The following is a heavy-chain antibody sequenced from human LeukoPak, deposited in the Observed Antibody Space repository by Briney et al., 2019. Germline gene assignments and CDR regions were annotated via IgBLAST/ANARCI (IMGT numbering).Heavy chain of an antibody. Sequence: GDSLRLSCVASGFSFGEDWMNWVRQAPGRGLEWLGRIKRQMDGATTDYAAPVKGRFTISRDDSKNTLSLQMNSLKTEDTAIYYCMTERYWPNGGYVHWGQGTLVTVSS. CDR3: MTERYWPNGGYVH. J-gene: IGHJ4*02. CDR2: IKRQMDGATT. CDR1: GFSFGEDW. D-gene: IGHD2-8*01. V-gene: IGHV3-15*01.